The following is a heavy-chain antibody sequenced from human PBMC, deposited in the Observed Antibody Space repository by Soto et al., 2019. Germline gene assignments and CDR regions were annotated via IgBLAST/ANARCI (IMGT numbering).Heavy chain of an antibody. D-gene: IGHD2-15*01. Sequence: ASVKVSCKASGYTFTSYDINWVRQATGQGLEWMGWMNPNSGNTGYAQKFQGRVTMTRNTSISTAYTELSSLRSEDTAVYYCARVGYCSGGSCYPTDDAFDIWGQGTMVTVSS. V-gene: IGHV1-8*01. CDR1: GYTFTSYD. CDR3: ARVGYCSGGSCYPTDDAFDI. CDR2: MNPNSGNT. J-gene: IGHJ3*02.